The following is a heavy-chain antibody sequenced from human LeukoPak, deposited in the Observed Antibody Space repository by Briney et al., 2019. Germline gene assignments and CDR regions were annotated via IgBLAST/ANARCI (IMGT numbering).Heavy chain of an antibody. CDR1: GYTFTDYY. Sequence: ASVKVSCKASGYTFTDYYVHWVQQAPGKGLEWIGRVDPEDDETIYAETFKGRVTITAYTSTDTPYMQLNSLRSDDTAVYYCATETPNIAVAGHSVAFDIWGQGTMVTVSS. D-gene: IGHD6-19*01. J-gene: IGHJ3*02. V-gene: IGHV1-69-2*01. CDR2: VDPEDDET. CDR3: ATETPNIAVAGHSVAFDI.